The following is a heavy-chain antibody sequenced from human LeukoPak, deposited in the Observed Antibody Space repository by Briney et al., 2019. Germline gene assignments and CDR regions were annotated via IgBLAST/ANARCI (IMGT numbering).Heavy chain of an antibody. J-gene: IGHJ4*02. CDR1: GGTFSSYA. V-gene: IGHV1-69*13. Sequence: SVKVSCKASGGTFSSYAISWVRQAPGQGLEWMGGIIPIFGTANYAQKFQGRVTITADESTSTAYMELSSLRSEDTAVYYCASPPYGDYYYFDYWGQGTLVTVSS. D-gene: IGHD4-17*01. CDR3: ASPPYGDYYYFDY. CDR2: IIPIFGTA.